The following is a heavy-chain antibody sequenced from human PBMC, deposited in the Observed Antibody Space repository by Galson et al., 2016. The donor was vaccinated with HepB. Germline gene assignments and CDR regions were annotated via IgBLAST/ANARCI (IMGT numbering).Heavy chain of an antibody. D-gene: IGHD3-10*01. CDR3: AATARMVRGNWFDP. Sequence: SVKVSCKASRFTFTNSAVHWVRQARGQRLEWIGWIVLGSGDTKYAQKFQERVTFTRDMSISTAYMELSSLRSDDTAVYYCAATARMVRGNWFDPWGQGTLVTVSS. CDR1: RFTFTNSA. V-gene: IGHV1-58*01. J-gene: IGHJ5*02. CDR2: IVLGSGDT.